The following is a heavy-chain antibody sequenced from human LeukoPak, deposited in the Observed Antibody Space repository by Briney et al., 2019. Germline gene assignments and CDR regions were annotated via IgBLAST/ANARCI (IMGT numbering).Heavy chain of an antibody. V-gene: IGHV3-30*03. J-gene: IGHJ5*02. Sequence: GGSLRLSCAASGFTFSSYGMHWVRQAPGKGLEWVAVISYDGSNKYYADSVKGRFTISRDNSKNTLYLQMNSLRAEDTAVYYCARHGSRINWFDPWGQGTLVTVSS. CDR3: ARHGSRINWFDP. CDR1: GFTFSSYG. CDR2: ISYDGSNK. D-gene: IGHD1-26*01.